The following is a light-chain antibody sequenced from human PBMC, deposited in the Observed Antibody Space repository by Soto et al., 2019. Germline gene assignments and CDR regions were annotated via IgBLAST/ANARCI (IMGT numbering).Light chain of an antibody. CDR2: DVS. CDR3: SSYSSSSTHVV. J-gene: IGLJ2*01. CDR1: SSDVGGYNY. V-gene: IGLV2-14*01. Sequence: QSALTQPASVSGSPGQSITISCTGTSSDVGGYNYVSWYQQHPGKAPKLMIYDVSNRPSGVSNRFSGSKSGNTASLTISGLQAEDEAHYDCSSYSSSSTHVVFGGGTKLTVL.